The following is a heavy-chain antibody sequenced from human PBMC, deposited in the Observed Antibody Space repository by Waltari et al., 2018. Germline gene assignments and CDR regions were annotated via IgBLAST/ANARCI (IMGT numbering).Heavy chain of an antibody. D-gene: IGHD1-7*01. V-gene: IGHV1-18*01. Sequence: QVQLVQSGAEVKKPGASVKVSCKASGYTFTSYGISWVRQAPGQGLAWMGWSSPYNGNTNYAQKLQGRVTMTTDTSTSTAYMELRSLRSDDTAVYYCARGPPRNYGPSNWFDPWGQGTLVTVSS. CDR2: SSPYNGNT. CDR3: ARGPPRNYGPSNWFDP. CDR1: GYTFTSYG. J-gene: IGHJ5*02.